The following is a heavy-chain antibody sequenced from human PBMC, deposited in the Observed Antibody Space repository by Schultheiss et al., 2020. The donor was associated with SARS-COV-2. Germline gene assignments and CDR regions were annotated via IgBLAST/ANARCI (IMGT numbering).Heavy chain of an antibody. Sequence: GGSLRLSCKASGFSFRSYAMHWVRQPPGKGLEWVAVISYHEIEKFYADSVKGRFTISRDNSKNTLYLQMNSVRVEDTAVYYCATSLLGSCNTDDCSDFDYWGQGTLVTVSS. CDR2: ISYHEIEK. D-gene: IGHD2-21*01. CDR1: GFSFRSYA. CDR3: ATSLLGSCNTDDCSDFDY. J-gene: IGHJ4*02. V-gene: IGHV3-30*01.